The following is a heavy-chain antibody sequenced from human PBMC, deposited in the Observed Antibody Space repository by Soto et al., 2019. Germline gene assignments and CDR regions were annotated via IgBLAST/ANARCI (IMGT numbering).Heavy chain of an antibody. CDR2: INSAGSII. V-gene: IGHV3-48*01. D-gene: IGHD3-9*01. CDR3: ATVTDVGWLDNPNHALDI. J-gene: IGHJ3*02. CDR1: GFTPSRLS. Sequence: EVQLVQSGGALVQPGGSLRLSCAASGFTPSRLSMNWVRQAPGKGLEWISYINSAGSIIYYADSGKGRFTISRDNAKNAWYLQMISLRAEDTAVYYCATVTDVGWLDNPNHALDICGQGTRVTVSS.